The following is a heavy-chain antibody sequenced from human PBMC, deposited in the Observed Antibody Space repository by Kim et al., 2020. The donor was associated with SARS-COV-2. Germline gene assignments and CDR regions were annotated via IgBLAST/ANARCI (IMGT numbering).Heavy chain of an antibody. Sequence: GGSLRLSCAASGFTFSSYAMSWVRQAPGKGLEWVSAISGSGGSTYYADSVKGRFTISRDNSKNTLYLQMNSLRAEDTAVYYCANTVAVAGTSYYYYGIDVGGQGTTVTVSS. D-gene: IGHD6-19*01. V-gene: IGHV3-23*01. CDR3: ANTVAVAGTSYYYYGIDV. CDR2: ISGSGGST. CDR1: GFTFSSYA. J-gene: IGHJ6*02.